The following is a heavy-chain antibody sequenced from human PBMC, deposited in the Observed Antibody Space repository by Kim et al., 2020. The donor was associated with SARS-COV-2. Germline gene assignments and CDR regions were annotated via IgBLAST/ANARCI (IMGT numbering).Heavy chain of an antibody. V-gene: IGHV4-61*02. Sequence: SETLSLTCTVSGGSISSGSYYWSWIRQPAGKGLEWIGRIYTSGSTNYNPSLKSRVTISVDTSKNQFSLKLSSVTAADTAVYYCARDLSSSWYYYYGMDVWGQGTTVTVSS. CDR2: IYTSGST. J-gene: IGHJ6*02. D-gene: IGHD6-13*01. CDR1: GGSISSGSYY. CDR3: ARDLSSSWYYYYGMDV.